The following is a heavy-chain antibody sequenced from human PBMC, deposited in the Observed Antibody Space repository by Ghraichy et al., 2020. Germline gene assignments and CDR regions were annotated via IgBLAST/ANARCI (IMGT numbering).Heavy chain of an antibody. J-gene: IGHJ5*02. D-gene: IGHD4-23*01. V-gene: IGHV1-2*02. CDR3: ARDSGQITVADNWFGP. CDR2: INPNSGGT. Sequence: ASVKASCKASGYTFTGYYMHWVRQAPGQGLEWMGWINPNSGGTNYAQKFQGRVTMTRDTSISTAYMELSRLRSDDTAVYYCARDSGQITVADNWFGPWGQGTLVTVSS. CDR1: GYTFTGYY.